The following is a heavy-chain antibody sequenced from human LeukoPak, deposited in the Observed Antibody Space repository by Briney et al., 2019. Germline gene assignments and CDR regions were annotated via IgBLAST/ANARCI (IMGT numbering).Heavy chain of an antibody. J-gene: IGHJ4*02. CDR2: FDPEDGET. Sequence: GASVKVSCKVSGYTLTELSMHWVRQAPGKGLEWMGGFDPEDGETIYAQKSQGRVTMTEDTSTDTAYMELSSLRSEDTAVYYCATGFLGSRRHFDYWGQGTLVTVSS. CDR3: ATGFLGSRRHFDY. CDR1: GYTLTELS. D-gene: IGHD2/OR15-2a*01. V-gene: IGHV1-24*01.